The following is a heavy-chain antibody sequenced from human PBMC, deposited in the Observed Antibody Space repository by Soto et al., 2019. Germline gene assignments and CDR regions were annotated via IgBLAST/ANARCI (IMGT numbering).Heavy chain of an antibody. CDR2: ISSSGSTI. Sequence: PWWSLRLSCSASVFTFSSYEMNWFRQAPGKGLEWVSYISSSGSTIYYAGSVKGRFTISRDNAKNSLYLQMDSLRAEDTAVYYCARLGLPQYDYWGQGTLVTVSS. J-gene: IGHJ4*02. V-gene: IGHV3-48*03. CDR3: ARLGLPQYDY. CDR1: VFTFSSYE. D-gene: IGHD2-21*02.